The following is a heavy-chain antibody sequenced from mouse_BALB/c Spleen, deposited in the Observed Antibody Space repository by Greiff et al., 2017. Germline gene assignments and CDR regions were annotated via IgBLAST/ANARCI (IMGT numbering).Heavy chain of an antibody. CDR1: GYSITSDYA. CDR2: ISYSGST. J-gene: IGHJ4*01. Sequence: VQLKESGPGLVKPSQSLSLTCTVTGYSITSDYAWNWIRQFPGNKLEWMGYISYSGSTSYNPSLKSRISITRDTSKNQFFLQLNSVTTEDTATYYCARNDGYLYAMDYWGQGTSVTVSS. CDR3: ARNDGYLYAMDY. V-gene: IGHV3-2*02. D-gene: IGHD2-3*01.